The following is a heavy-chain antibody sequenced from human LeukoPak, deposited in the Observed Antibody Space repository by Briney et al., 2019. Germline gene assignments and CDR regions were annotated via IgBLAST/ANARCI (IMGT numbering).Heavy chain of an antibody. CDR1: GGFFSGYY. D-gene: IGHD2-2*03. V-gene: IGHV4-34*01. CDR3: ARGRMDIVVVPAANPAYYYYYGMDV. J-gene: IGHJ6*02. Sequence: PSETLSLTCAVYGGFFSGYYWSWIRQPPGKGLEWIGEINHSGSTNYNPSLKSRVTISVDTSKNQFSLKLSSVTAADTAVYYCARGRMDIVVVPAANPAYYYYYGMDVWGQGTTVTVSS. CDR2: INHSGST.